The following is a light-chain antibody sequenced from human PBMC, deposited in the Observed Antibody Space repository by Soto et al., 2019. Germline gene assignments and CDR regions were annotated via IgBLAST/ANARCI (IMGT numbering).Light chain of an antibody. J-gene: IGLJ1*01. V-gene: IGLV2-14*03. CDR2: DVS. CDR1: SSDVGAYNF. Sequence: QSALTQAAAVSGSPGRSIAISCTGTSSDVGAYNFVSWYQQHPGRAPKLIIYDVSNRLSGVSNRFSGSKSGNTASLTISGLQAEDEADYYCSSYTVSSTYVFGGGTKVTVL. CDR3: SSYTVSSTYV.